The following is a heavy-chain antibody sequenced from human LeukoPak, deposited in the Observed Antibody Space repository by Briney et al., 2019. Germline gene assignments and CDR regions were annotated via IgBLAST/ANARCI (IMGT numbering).Heavy chain of an antibody. Sequence: AASVKVSCKASGYTFTSYDINWVRQATGQGLEWMGWMNPNSGNTGYAQKFQGRVTITRNTSISTAYMELSSLRSEDTAVYYCARDSRIAVAGFYYYYGMDVWGQGTTVTVSS. V-gene: IGHV1-8*03. J-gene: IGHJ6*02. D-gene: IGHD6-19*01. CDR1: GYTFTSYD. CDR3: ARDSRIAVAGFYYYYGMDV. CDR2: MNPNSGNT.